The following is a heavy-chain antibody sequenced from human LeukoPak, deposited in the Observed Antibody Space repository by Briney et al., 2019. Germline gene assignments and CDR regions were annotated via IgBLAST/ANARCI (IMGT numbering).Heavy chain of an antibody. D-gene: IGHD1-26*01. V-gene: IGHV4-4*09. CDR2: IHSNGYT. Sequence: SETLSLTCAVSGGSISGYYWSWIRQPPGQGLEWIAYIHSNGYTNYNPSLKSRVTISVDTSKNQFSLKVTSVTAADTAMYYCTKREGPMSGSYDYFDPWGQGTLVTVS. J-gene: IGHJ5*02. CDR1: GGSISGYY. CDR3: TKREGPMSGSYDYFDP.